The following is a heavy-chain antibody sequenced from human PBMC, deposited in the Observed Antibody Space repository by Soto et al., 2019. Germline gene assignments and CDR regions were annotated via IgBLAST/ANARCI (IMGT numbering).Heavy chain of an antibody. D-gene: IGHD4-17*01. CDR2: LSADNSKT. J-gene: IGHJ6*02. Sequence: QIRVVQSATEMRKPGASVRLSCKASPYTLGNYGIIWVRQAPGQGLEWLGWLSADNSKTTSAHSVQGRVSLTTDTFRTTAFLELRSLTADDTAIYYGALASFGDYHFDSGLDVWGQGTTVVVSS. CDR1: PYTLGNYG. V-gene: IGHV1-18*01. CDR3: ALASFGDYHFDSGLDV.